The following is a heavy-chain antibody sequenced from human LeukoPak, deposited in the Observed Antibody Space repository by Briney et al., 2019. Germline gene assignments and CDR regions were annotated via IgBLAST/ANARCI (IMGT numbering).Heavy chain of an antibody. CDR2: ISAYNGNT. D-gene: IGHD2-2*01. Sequence: ASVKVSCKASGYTFTSYGISWVRQAPGQGLEWMGWISAYNGNTNYAQKLQGRVTMTTDTSTSTAYMELRSLRSDDTAVYYCARQYCSSTSCYLIADYWGQGTLVTVSS. V-gene: IGHV1-18*01. CDR1: GYTFTSYG. J-gene: IGHJ4*02. CDR3: ARQYCSSTSCYLIADY.